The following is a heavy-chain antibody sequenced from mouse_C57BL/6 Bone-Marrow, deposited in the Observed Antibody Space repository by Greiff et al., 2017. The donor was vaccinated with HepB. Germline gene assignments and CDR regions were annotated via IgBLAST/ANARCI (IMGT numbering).Heavy chain of an antibody. D-gene: IGHD2-4*01. CDR2: IRNKANGYTT. J-gene: IGHJ3*01. V-gene: IGHV7-3*01. CDR1: GFTFTDYY. CDR3: ASLILRRGETWFAY. Sequence: EVKLMESGGGLVQPGGSLSLSCAASGFTFTDYYMSWVRQPPGKALEWLGFIRNKANGYTTEYSASVKGRFTISRDNSQSILYLQMNALRAEDSATYYCASLILRRGETWFAYWGQGTLVTVSA.